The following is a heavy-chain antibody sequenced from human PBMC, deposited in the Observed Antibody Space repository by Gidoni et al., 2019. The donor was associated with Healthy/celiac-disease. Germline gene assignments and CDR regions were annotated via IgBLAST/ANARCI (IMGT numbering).Heavy chain of an antibody. CDR1: GFTFSSYA. CDR3: AKNDDYVWGSYRPNHFDY. Sequence: EVQLLESGGGLVQPGGSLRLSCAASGFTFSSYALGWVRQAPGKGLEWVSAISDSGGSTYYADSVKGRFTISRDNSKNTLYLQMNSLRAEDTAVYYCAKNDDYVWGSYRPNHFDYWGQGTLVTVSS. D-gene: IGHD3-16*02. CDR2: ISDSGGST. V-gene: IGHV3-23*01. J-gene: IGHJ4*02.